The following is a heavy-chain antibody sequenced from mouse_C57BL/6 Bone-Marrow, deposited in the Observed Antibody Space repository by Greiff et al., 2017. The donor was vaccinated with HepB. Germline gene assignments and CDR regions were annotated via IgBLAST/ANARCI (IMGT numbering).Heavy chain of an antibody. CDR2: ISNGGGST. J-gene: IGHJ1*03. Sequence: EVQRVESGGGLVQPGGSLKLSCAASGFTFSDYYMYWVRQTPEKRLEWVAYISNGGGSTYYPDTVKGRFTISRDNAKNTLYLQMSRLKSEDTAMYYCASATGNRDFDVWGTGTTVTVSS. CDR3: ASATGNRDFDV. V-gene: IGHV5-12*01. CDR1: GFTFSDYY. D-gene: IGHD4-1*02.